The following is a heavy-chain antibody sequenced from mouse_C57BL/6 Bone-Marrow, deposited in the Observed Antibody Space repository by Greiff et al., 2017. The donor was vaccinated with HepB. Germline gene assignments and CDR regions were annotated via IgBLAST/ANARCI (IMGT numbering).Heavy chain of an antibody. Sequence: QVQLQQPGAELVKPGASVKLSCKASGYTFTSYWMNWVKQRPGQGLEWIGMIHPNSGSTNYNEKFKSKATLTVDKSSSTAYMQLSSLTSEDSAVYYCARTARWYFDVWGTGTTVTVSA. J-gene: IGHJ1*03. V-gene: IGHV1-64*01. CDR1: GYTFTSYW. CDR3: ARTARWYFDV. CDR2: IHPNSGST.